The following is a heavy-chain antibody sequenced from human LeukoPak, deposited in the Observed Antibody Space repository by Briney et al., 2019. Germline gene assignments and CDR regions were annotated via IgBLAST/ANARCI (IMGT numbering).Heavy chain of an antibody. CDR1: GYTFTSYY. D-gene: IGHD3-10*01. CDR2: INPSGGST. Sequence: ASVKVSCKASGYTFTSYYMHWVRQAPGQGLEWMGIINPSGGSTSYAQKFQGRVTMTRGTSTSTVYMELSSLRSEDTAVYYCARGRDAWFGESPLDYWGQGTLVTVSS. V-gene: IGHV1-46*01. J-gene: IGHJ4*02. CDR3: ARGRDAWFGESPLDY.